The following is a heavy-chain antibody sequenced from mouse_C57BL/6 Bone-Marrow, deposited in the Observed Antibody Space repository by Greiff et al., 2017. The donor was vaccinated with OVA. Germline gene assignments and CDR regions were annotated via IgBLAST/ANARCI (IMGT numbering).Heavy chain of an antibody. CDR1: GYTFTDYE. Sequence: QVQLQQSGAELVRPGASVTLSCKASGYTFTDYEMHWVKQTPVHGLEWIGAIDPETGGTAYNQKFKGKAILTADKSSSTAYMELRSLTSEDSAVYYCTILLLRSYWYFDVWGTGTTVTVSS. CDR2: IDPETGGT. CDR3: TILLLRSYWYFDV. V-gene: IGHV1-15*01. J-gene: IGHJ1*03. D-gene: IGHD1-1*01.